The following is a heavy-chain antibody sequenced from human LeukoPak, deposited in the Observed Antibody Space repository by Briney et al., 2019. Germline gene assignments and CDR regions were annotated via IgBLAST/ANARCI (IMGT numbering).Heavy chain of an antibody. Sequence: ASVKVSCKASGYTFTTYGISWVRQAPGQGLEWMGWITGYNGATNYAQKFQGRVTLTTDTSTSAAYMELRSLRSDDTAVYYCARGDYMDVWGKGTTVTVSS. V-gene: IGHV1-18*01. CDR1: GYTFTTYG. CDR2: ITGYNGAT. CDR3: ARGDYMDV. J-gene: IGHJ6*03.